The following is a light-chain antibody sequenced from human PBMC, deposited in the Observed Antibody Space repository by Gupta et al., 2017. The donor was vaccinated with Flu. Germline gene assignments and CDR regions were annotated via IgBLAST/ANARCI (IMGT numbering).Light chain of an antibody. V-gene: IGKV2-28*01. J-gene: IGKJ3*01. Sequence: DIVMTHSPPSLPVTPGEQASISCRSSQSLLRSDGYNYLDWYLQRPGQSPQLLIYSGSIRASGVPDRFSGSGSGTDFILKISRVEAEDVGVYYCMQVVQDPRVFGPGTKVDLK. CDR2: SGS. CDR3: MQVVQDPRV. CDR1: QSLLRSDGYNY.